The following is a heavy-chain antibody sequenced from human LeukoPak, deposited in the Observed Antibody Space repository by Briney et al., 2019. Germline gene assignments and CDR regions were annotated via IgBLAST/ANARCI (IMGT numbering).Heavy chain of an antibody. V-gene: IGHV3-9*01. Sequence: GGSLRLSCAASGFTFDDYGMHWVRQAPGKGLEWVSGISWNSDSVGYADSVKGRFTISRDNSKNTLYLQMNSLRAEDTAVYYCAKDHQQGYDFWSGYTDYYYMDVWGKGTTVTVSS. CDR3: AKDHQQGYDFWSGYTDYYYMDV. D-gene: IGHD3-3*01. CDR1: GFTFDDYG. J-gene: IGHJ6*03. CDR2: ISWNSDSV.